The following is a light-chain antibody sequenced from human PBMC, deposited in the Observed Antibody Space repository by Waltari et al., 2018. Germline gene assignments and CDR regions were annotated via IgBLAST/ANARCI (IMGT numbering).Light chain of an antibody. CDR3: LSYTSSITFV. CDR1: SNDVGNSKH. V-gene: IGLV2-23*02. J-gene: IGLJ2*01. Sequence: QPALTQPASVSGSPGQSITISCTGTSNDVGNSKHVCWYQQHPGKAPQLSLSEVTERPSGVSDRFSGSKSGNTASLTISGLQAEDEADYYCLSYTSSITFVFGGGTKLSVL. CDR2: EVT.